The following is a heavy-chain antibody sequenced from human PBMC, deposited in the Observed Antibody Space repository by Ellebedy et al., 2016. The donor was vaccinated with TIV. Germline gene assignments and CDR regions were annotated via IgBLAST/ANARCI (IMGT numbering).Heavy chain of an antibody. CDR2: VYYTGTT. V-gene: IGHV4-59*12. Sequence: MPSETLSLTCNVSGGSITSYFWTWIRQTPGKGLEWIGYVYYTGTTDSNPSLSSRVTISIDTSKSQFSLRLTSVTAADTAVYYCAREGIVATMFIDPWGPGTLVTVSS. J-gene: IGHJ5*02. CDR3: AREGIVATMFIDP. D-gene: IGHD5-12*01. CDR1: GGSITSYF.